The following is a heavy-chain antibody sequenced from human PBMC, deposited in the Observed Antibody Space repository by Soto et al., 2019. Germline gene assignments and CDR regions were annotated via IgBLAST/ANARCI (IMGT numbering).Heavy chain of an antibody. J-gene: IGHJ1*01. CDR1: GFTFDDYA. CDR3: AKDSVAVAGDFQH. D-gene: IGHD6-19*01. CDR2: ISWNSGSI. V-gene: IGHV3-9*01. Sequence: GGSLRLSCAASGFTFDDYAMHWVRQAPGKGLEWVSGISWNSGSIGYADSVKGRFTISRDNAKNSLYLQMNSLRAEDTALYYCAKDSVAVAGDFQHWGQGTLVTVSS.